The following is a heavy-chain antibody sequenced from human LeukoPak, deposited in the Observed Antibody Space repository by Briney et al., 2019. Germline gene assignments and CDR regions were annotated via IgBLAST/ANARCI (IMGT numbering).Heavy chain of an antibody. D-gene: IGHD3-10*01. V-gene: IGHV3-30*02. J-gene: IGHJ4*02. CDR1: GFTFSSYG. CDR2: IRYDGSNK. Sequence: GGSLRLSCAASGFTFSSYGMHWVRQAPGKGLEWVAFIRYDGSNKYYADSVKGRSTISRDNSKNTLYLEMNSLRAEDTAVYYCAKDIGSYYDYWGQGILVTVSS. CDR3: AKDIGSYYDY.